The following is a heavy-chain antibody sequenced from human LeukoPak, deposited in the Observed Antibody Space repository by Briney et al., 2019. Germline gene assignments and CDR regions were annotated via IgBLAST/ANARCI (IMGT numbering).Heavy chain of an antibody. D-gene: IGHD1-1*01. CDR2: ITPSSGGT. Sequence: ASVKVSCKASGYTLTDYYIHWVRQAPGRGLEWMGWITPSSGGTIYAQKFQGGVTMTRDMSISTAYMELSRLRSDDTAVYYCAKVASTTRRHDAFDIWGQGTLVTVSS. CDR3: AKVASTTRRHDAFDI. V-gene: IGHV1-2*02. CDR1: GYTLTDYY. J-gene: IGHJ3*02.